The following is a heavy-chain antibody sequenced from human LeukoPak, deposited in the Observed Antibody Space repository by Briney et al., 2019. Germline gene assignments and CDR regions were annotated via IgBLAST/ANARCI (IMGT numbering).Heavy chain of an antibody. CDR1: GYTFTSYY. CDR2: INPSGGST. Sequence: ASVKVSCKASGYTFTSYYMHWVRQAPGQGLEWMGIINPSGGSTSYAQKFQGRVTMTRDTSTSTVYMELSSLRSEDTAVYYCARDGYYDFWSGYPGGFDYWGQGTLVTVSS. CDR3: ARDGYYDFWSGYPGGFDY. V-gene: IGHV1-46*01. D-gene: IGHD3-3*01. J-gene: IGHJ4*02.